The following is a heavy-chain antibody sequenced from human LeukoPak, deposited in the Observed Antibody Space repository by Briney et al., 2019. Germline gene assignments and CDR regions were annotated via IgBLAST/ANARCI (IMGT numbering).Heavy chain of an antibody. V-gene: IGHV3-30-3*01. D-gene: IGHD5-18*01. CDR3: ARARYSRYFDL. Sequence: GGSLRLSCAASGFTFSSYAMHWVRQAPGKGLEWVAVISYDGSNKYYADSVKGRFTISRDNSKNTLYLQMNSLRAEDTAVYYCARARYSRYFDLWGRGTLVTVSS. CDR2: ISYDGSNK. J-gene: IGHJ2*01. CDR1: GFTFSSYA.